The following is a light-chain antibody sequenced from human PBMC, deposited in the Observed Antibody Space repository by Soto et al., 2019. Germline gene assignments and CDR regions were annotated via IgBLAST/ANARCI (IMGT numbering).Light chain of an antibody. CDR2: GAS. CDR1: QSAGTN. J-gene: IGKJ2*01. V-gene: IGKV3-15*01. Sequence: EVVMTQSPATLSVSPGERATLSCRASQSAGTNLAWYQQKPGQAPRLLIYGASTRATGIPARFSGSGSGTEFTLTISSLQSEDFAVYYCQHYNNWPSMYTFGQGTKLEIK. CDR3: QHYNNWPSMYT.